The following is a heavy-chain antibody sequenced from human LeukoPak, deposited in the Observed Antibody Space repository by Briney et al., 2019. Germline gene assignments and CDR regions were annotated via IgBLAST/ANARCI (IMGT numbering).Heavy chain of an antibody. Sequence: SETLSLTCTVSGGSISSSSYYWGWIRQPPGKGLEWIGSIYYSGSTYYNPSLKSRVTISVDTSKNQFSLKLSSVTAADTAVYYCARTRSYGDYRLDYWGQGTLVTVSS. CDR1: GGSISSSSYY. D-gene: IGHD4-17*01. J-gene: IGHJ4*02. V-gene: IGHV4-39*01. CDR3: ARTRSYGDYRLDY. CDR2: IYYSGST.